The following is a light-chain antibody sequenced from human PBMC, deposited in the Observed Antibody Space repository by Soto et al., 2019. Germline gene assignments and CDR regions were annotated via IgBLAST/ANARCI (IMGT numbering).Light chain of an antibody. CDR1: QSIDKH. CDR2: GAS. J-gene: IGKJ1*01. Sequence: DIQMTQSPSFLSASVGDRVTITCRASQSIDKHLNWYQQKPGKAPKFLIYGASTLQSGVPSRFTGSGSGTDFTLTVNSLQAEDFATYYCQQSYTSPTTFGQGTKVDIK. CDR3: QQSYTSPTT. V-gene: IGKV1-39*01.